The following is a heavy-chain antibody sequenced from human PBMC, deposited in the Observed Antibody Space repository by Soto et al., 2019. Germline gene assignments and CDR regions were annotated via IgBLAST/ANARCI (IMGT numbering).Heavy chain of an antibody. CDR3: ARGIDDNGYYLES. D-gene: IGHD3-3*01. J-gene: IGHJ4*02. Sequence: GGSLRLSCAASGFTVSSSFITWGRQAPGKGLESVSVIYDGDKPFYADSVKGRFTISRDNSKNTVHLQMNTLRAEDTAIYFCARGIDDNGYYLESWGQGTLVTVSS. CDR1: GFTVSSSF. CDR2: IYDGDKP. V-gene: IGHV3-53*01.